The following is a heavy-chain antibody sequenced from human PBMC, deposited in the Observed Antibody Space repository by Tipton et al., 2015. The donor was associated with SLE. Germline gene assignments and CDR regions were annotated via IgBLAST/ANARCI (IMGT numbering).Heavy chain of an antibody. D-gene: IGHD1-26*01. CDR2: IRSKTDGGTT. J-gene: IGHJ3*02. CDR3: TTDSGSYPATRKGGDAFNI. V-gene: IGHV3-15*01. Sequence: SLRLSCAASGLTFTDVWMTWVRQAPGKGLEWVGRIRSKTDGGTTDYAAPVKGRFTISRDASKNTLYLQMNSLKTEDTAVYYCTTDSGSYPATRKGGDAFNIWGQGTMVTVSS. CDR1: GLTFTDVW.